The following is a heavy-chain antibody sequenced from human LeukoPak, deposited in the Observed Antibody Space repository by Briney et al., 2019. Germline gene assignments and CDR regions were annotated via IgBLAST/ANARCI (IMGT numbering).Heavy chain of an antibody. D-gene: IGHD6-19*01. CDR3: ARVAPLSGWYDPGSYFDY. CDR1: GYTFTSYD. Sequence: SVKVSYKASGYTFTSYDMHWVRQAPGQGLEWMGIINPSGGSTSYAQKFQGRVTMTRDMSTSTVYMELSSPRSEDTAVYYCARVAPLSGWYDPGSYFDYWGQGTLVTVSS. J-gene: IGHJ4*02. V-gene: IGHV1-46*01. CDR2: INPSGGST.